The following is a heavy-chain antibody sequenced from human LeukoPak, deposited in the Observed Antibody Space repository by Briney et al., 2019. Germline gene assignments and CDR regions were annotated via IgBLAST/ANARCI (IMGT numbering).Heavy chain of an antibody. CDR3: AKGATGFYYYYMDV. V-gene: IGHV3-43D*03. Sequence: GGSLRLSCAASGFTSDDYAMHWVRQAPGKGLEWVSLISWDGGSTYYADSVKGRFTISRDNSKNSLYLQMNSLRAEDTALYYCAKGATGFYYYYMDVWGKGTTVTVSS. J-gene: IGHJ6*03. CDR1: GFTSDDYA. CDR2: ISWDGGST. D-gene: IGHD1-14*01.